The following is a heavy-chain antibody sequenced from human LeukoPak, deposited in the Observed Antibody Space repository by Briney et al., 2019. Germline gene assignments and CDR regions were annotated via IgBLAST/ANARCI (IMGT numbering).Heavy chain of an antibody. J-gene: IGHJ4*02. D-gene: IGHD2-15*01. CDR3: ARDRYSSY. Sequence: GGSLRLSCAASESIVSSNYMNWVRQAPGKGLEWVASISSSSPYIYYTDSVKGRFTISRDDAKTSLYLQMNSLRVEDTAVYYCARDRYSSYWGQGILVTVSS. V-gene: IGHV3-21*01. CDR1: ESIVSSNY. CDR2: ISSSSPYI.